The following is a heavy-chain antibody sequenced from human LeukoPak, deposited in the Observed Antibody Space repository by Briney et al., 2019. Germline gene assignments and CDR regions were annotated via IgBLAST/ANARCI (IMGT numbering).Heavy chain of an antibody. D-gene: IGHD3-10*01. CDR1: GFTFGSYW. CDR3: ARDRGSFYFGSGSYPPALDY. J-gene: IGHJ4*02. V-gene: IGHV3-7*01. CDR2: IKEDGSEI. Sequence: PGGSLRLSCSASGFTFGSYWMSWVRQAPGKGLEWVAHIKEDGSEINYADSVKGRFTISRDNAKNSLYLQMESLTADGTAVYYCARDRGSFYFGSGSYPPALDYWGQGTLVTVSS.